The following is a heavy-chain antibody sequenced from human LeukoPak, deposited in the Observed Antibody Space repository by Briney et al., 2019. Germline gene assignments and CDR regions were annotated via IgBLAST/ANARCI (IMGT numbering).Heavy chain of an antibody. CDR1: GFTSSSYW. D-gene: IGHD3-22*01. CDR2: IKSDGSET. J-gene: IGHJ3*02. Sequence: GGSLRLSCAASGFTSSSYWMHWVRQAPGTGLVWVSRIKSDGSETAYADSVKGRFTISRDNAANTLYLRMSTLRAEDTAVYYCAKDWDYYDSSGYPDAFDIWGQGTMVTVSS. CDR3: AKDWDYYDSSGYPDAFDI. V-gene: IGHV3-74*01.